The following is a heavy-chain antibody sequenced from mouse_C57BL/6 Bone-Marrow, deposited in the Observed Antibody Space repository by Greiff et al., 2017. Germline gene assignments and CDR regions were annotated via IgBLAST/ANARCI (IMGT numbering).Heavy chain of an antibody. D-gene: IGHD2-10*01. CDR1: GFTFSDYG. CDR3: ARPYYGNYGYAMDY. CDR2: ISNLAYSI. Sequence: EVQGVESGGGLVQPGGSLKLSCAASGFTFSDYGMAWVRQAPRKGPEWVAFISNLAYSIYYADTVTGRFTISRENAKNTLYLEMSSLRSEDTAMYYCARPYYGNYGYAMDYWGQGTSVTVSS. V-gene: IGHV5-15*01. J-gene: IGHJ4*01.